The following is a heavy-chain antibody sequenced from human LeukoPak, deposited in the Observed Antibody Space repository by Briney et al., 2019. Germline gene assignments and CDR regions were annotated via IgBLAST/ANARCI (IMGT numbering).Heavy chain of an antibody. CDR2: IYSSGST. J-gene: IGHJ4*02. V-gene: IGHV4-4*07. CDR3: ARSRRLRYFDWSPYYFDY. Sequence: ETLSLTCTVSGGSISRYYWSWIRRPAGKGLEWIGRIYSSGSTTYNPSLKSRVTISVDTSKNQFSLKLSSVTAADTAVYYCARSRRLRYFDWSPYYFDYWGQGTLVTVSS. D-gene: IGHD3-9*01. CDR1: GGSISRYY.